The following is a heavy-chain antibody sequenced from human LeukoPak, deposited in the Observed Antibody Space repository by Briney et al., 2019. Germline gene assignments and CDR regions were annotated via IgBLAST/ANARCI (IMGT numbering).Heavy chain of an antibody. Sequence: GGSLRLSCAVSGFSVSSNYMHWVRQTPGKGLQWVAVIYGAETANYADSVKGRFTISRDNAENTLYLQMNNLRVEDTALYYCGTMSNYDSGGYYDSWGLGTLVTVSS. CDR1: GFSVSSNY. CDR2: IYGAETA. V-gene: IGHV3-53*01. J-gene: IGHJ5*01. D-gene: IGHD3-22*01. CDR3: GTMSNYDSGGYYDS.